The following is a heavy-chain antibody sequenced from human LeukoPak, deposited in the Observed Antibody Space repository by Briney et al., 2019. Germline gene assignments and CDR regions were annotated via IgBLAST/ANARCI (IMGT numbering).Heavy chain of an antibody. V-gene: IGHV3-48*01. CDR3: ARGVPAAISDWYFDL. Sequence: GRSLRLSCAASGFTLSNYNMNWVRQTPGKGLEWVSYVSPNGYTKHYADAVKGRFTISRDNAKDSLYLQMNSLRAEDTAVYYCARGVPAAISDWYFDLWGRGTLVTVSS. D-gene: IGHD2-2*01. CDR1: GFTLSNYN. J-gene: IGHJ2*01. CDR2: VSPNGYTK.